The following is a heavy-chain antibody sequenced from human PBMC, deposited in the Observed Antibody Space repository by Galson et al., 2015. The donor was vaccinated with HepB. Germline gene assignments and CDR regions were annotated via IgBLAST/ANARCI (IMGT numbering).Heavy chain of an antibody. CDR2: ISSSSSYI. D-gene: IGHD3-10*01. J-gene: IGHJ6*02. Sequence: SLRLSCAASGFTFSSYSMNWVRQAPGRGLEWVSSISSSSSYIYYADSVKGRFTISRDNAKNSLYLQMNSLRAEDTAVYYCARDFPDYYGSGSYFYCYYGMDVWGQGTTVTVSS. V-gene: IGHV3-21*01. CDR1: GFTFSSYS. CDR3: ARDFPDYYGSGSYFYCYYGMDV.